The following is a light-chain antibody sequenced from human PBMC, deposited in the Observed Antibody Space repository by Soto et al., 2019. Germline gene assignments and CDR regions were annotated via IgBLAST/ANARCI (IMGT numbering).Light chain of an antibody. V-gene: IGKV1-17*01. Sequence: DIQMTQSPSSLSASVGDRVTITCRASQDIRSDLGWFQQKPGKAPKRLIYAASTLESGVPSRFSGSRSGTEFTLTIISLQPEDFATYYCLQHNSYPFTFGPGTKVDIK. CDR1: QDIRSD. CDR3: LQHNSYPFT. CDR2: AAS. J-gene: IGKJ3*01.